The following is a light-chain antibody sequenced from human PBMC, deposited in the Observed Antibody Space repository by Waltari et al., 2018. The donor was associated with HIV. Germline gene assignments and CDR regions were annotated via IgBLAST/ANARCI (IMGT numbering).Light chain of an antibody. CDR1: SSDTGNYNL. J-gene: IGLJ2*01. V-gene: IGLV2-23*01. Sequence: QSALTQPASVSGSPGQSITISCTGTSSDTGNYNLVSWYQLSTGKAPKLIIYEDNKRPSGVSNRCSGSKSADTASLTISGLQAEDEADYYSCAYAGGLEFGGGTKLTVL. CDR2: EDN. CDR3: CAYAGGLE.